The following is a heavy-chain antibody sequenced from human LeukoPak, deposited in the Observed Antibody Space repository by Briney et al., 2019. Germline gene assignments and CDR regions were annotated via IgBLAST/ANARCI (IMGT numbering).Heavy chain of an antibody. CDR2: ISAYNGNT. D-gene: IGHD5-18*01. CDR3: ARVGVGIQLWLRGGFDY. CDR1: GYTLTSYG. J-gene: IGHJ4*02. V-gene: IGHV1-18*01. Sequence: ASVKVSCKASGYTLTSYGISWVRQAPGQGLEWMGWISAYNGNTNYAQKLQGRVTMTTDTSTSTAYMELRSLRSDDTAVYYCARVGVGIQLWLRGGFDYWGQGTLVTVSS.